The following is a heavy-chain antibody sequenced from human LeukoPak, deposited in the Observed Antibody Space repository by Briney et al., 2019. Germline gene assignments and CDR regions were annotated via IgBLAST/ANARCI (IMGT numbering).Heavy chain of an antibody. V-gene: IGHV3-23*01. CDR1: GFTFSSYA. CDR3: APRGYPNIDY. D-gene: IGHD3-16*01. Sequence: GESLKISCAASGFTFSSYAMSWVRQAPGKGLEWVSAISGSGGSTYYADSVKGRFTISRDNSKNTLYLQMNSLRAEDTAVYYCAPRGYPNIDYWGQGTLVTVSS. CDR2: ISGSGGST. J-gene: IGHJ4*02.